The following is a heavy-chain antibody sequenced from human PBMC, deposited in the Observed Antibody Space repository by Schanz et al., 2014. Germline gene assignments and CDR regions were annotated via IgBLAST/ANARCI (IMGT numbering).Heavy chain of an antibody. CDR3: SRNRGSGGQNRYSDH. V-gene: IGHV3-11*03. CDR2: INTGSNYI. Sequence: QVHLLESGGGLVEPGGSLRLSCAASGFSFSDYYMSWIRQAPGKGLEWISFINTGSNYINYADSVKGRFTISRDNTKNSLFLLQNSLRGDDAAVYYLSRNRGSGGQNRYSDHWGRGTLVTVSS. J-gene: IGHJ2*01. CDR1: GFSFSDYY. D-gene: IGHD1-26*01.